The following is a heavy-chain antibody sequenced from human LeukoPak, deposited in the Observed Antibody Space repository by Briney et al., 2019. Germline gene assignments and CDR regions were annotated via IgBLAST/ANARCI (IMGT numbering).Heavy chain of an antibody. V-gene: IGHV3-74*01. J-gene: IGHJ4*02. Sequence: GGSLRLSCAASGFTFSDYWMHWVRQTPGKGLVWVSRISYDGGGTNYADSVKGRFTISRDNAKNTLYLQMNSLRVEDTAVYYCVRNVVRGVVYFDSWGQGALVTVSS. CDR3: VRNVVRGVVYFDS. D-gene: IGHD3-10*01. CDR2: ISYDGGGT. CDR1: GFTFSDYW.